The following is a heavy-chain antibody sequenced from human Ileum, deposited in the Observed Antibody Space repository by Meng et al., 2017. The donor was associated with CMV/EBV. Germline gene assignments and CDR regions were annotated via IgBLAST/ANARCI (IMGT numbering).Heavy chain of an antibody. CDR2: IKQDGSEK. V-gene: IGHV3-7*02. CDR1: GFTFSSYW. J-gene: IGHJ4*02. D-gene: IGHD3-16*02. CDR3: ATTRLGELSY. Sequence: EVEVVESGGGLVQPGGSLRPSCTVSGFTFSSYWMTWVRQAPGKGLEWVANIKQDGSEKYYVDSVKGRFTISRDNGKKSLYLEMNSLRGEDTAVYYCATTRLGELSYWGQGTLVTVSS.